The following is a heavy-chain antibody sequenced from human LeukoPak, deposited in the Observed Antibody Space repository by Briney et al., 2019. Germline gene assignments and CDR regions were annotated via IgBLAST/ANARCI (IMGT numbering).Heavy chain of an antibody. J-gene: IGHJ4*02. Sequence: PGGSLRLSCAASGFTVSSNYMSWVRQAPGKGLEWVSVISTSGSTYYADSVKGRFTISRDNSKNTLYLQMHSLRPEDTAVYYCARSLYYHDSIGYYYYWGQGTLVTVSS. CDR2: ISTSGST. V-gene: IGHV3-66*02. CDR1: GFTVSSNY. D-gene: IGHD3-22*01. CDR3: ARSLYYHDSIGYYYY.